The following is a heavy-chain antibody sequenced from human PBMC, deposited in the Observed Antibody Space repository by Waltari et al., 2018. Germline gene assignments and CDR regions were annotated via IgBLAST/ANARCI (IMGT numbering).Heavy chain of an antibody. Sequence: QVQLVQSGAEVKKPGSSVKVSCKASGGTFSSYAISWVRQAPGQGLEWMGRIIPIFVTANYAQKFQGSVTITADKSTSTAYMELSSLRSEDTAVYYCASSRQAGGYDLDYWGQGTLVTVSS. D-gene: IGHD5-12*01. CDR2: IIPIFVTA. CDR3: ASSRQAGGYDLDY. V-gene: IGHV1-69*13. J-gene: IGHJ4*02. CDR1: GGTFSSYA.